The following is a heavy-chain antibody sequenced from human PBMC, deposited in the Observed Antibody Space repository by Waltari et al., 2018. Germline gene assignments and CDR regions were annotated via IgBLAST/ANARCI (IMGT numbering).Heavy chain of an antibody. D-gene: IGHD3-3*01. Sequence: QVQLVQSGAEVKKPGASVKVSCKASGYTFTSYDINWVRQATGQGLEWLGWMNPNSGNTGYAQKFQGRVTISVDTSKNQFSLKLSSVTAADTAVYYCARHQGDRFLGYYYYGMDVWGQGTTVTVSS. CDR2: MNPNSGNT. V-gene: IGHV1-8*02. CDR1: GYTFTSYD. J-gene: IGHJ6*02. CDR3: ARHQGDRFLGYYYYGMDV.